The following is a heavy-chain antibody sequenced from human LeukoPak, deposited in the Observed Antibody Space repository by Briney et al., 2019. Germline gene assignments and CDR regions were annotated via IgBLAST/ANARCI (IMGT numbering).Heavy chain of an antibody. D-gene: IGHD6-13*01. CDR3: ARIYPRLAAAGN. V-gene: IGHV3-66*01. J-gene: IGHJ4*02. CDR2: IYSGGST. Sequence: GGSLRLSCAASGFTVSSNYMSWVRQAPGKGLEWVSVIYSGGSTYYADSVKGRSTISRDNSKNTLHLQMNSLRADDTAVYYCARIYPRLAAAGNWGQGTLVTVSS. CDR1: GFTVSSNY.